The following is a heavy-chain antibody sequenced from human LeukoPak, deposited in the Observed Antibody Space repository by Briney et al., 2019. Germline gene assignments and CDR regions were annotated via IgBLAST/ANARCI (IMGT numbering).Heavy chain of an antibody. D-gene: IGHD3-3*01. CDR1: GFTFSTYD. J-gene: IGHJ3*01. CDR2: IGPAGDT. V-gene: IGHV3-13*04. CDR3: VRVAKSVFGDFFDV. Sequence: GGSLRLSCAASGFTFSTYDMHWVRHGTGKVLEWVSAIGPAGDTYYPDSVKGRFTISRENAKNSLYLQMNSLRAGDTAVYYCVRVAKSVFGDFFDVWGRGTTVTVSS.